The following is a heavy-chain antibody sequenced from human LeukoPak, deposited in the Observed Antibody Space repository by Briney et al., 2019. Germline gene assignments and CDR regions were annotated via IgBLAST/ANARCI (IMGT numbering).Heavy chain of an antibody. D-gene: IGHD3-16*01. Sequence: GGSLRLSCAASGFTFDDYAMHWVRQAPGKGLEWVSGISWNSGSIGYADSVKGRFTISRDDAKNSLYLQMNSLRAEDTALYYCAKSRPDGPVITYYFDYWGQGTLVTVSS. J-gene: IGHJ4*02. CDR3: AKSRPDGPVITYYFDY. CDR2: ISWNSGSI. V-gene: IGHV3-9*01. CDR1: GFTFDDYA.